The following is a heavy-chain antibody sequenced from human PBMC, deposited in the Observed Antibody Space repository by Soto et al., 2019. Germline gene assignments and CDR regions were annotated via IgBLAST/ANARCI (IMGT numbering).Heavy chain of an antibody. J-gene: IGHJ5*02. Sequence: GGSRRLSCAGSGFTFTNAWMNWVRQAPGKGLEWVGRIKSKVDGETTDFTAPVKDRFSISRDDSKSTVYLQMNSLKTEDTAVYFCTPELCGRAICYGETTWFDPCVQGTLVTVSS. CDR1: GFTFTNAW. V-gene: IGHV3-15*01. CDR2: IKSKVDGETT. D-gene: IGHD2-2*01. CDR3: TPELCGRAICYGETTWFDP.